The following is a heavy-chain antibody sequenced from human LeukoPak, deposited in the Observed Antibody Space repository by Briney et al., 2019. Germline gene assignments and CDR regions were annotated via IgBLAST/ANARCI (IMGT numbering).Heavy chain of an antibody. CDR1: GLFFSTSW. V-gene: IGHV3-7*01. D-gene: IGHD1-26*01. CDR3: ASWEASTNY. CDR2: IKPDGRDK. Sequence: GGSLRLSCAASGLFFSTSWMSWVRQAPGKGLEWVATIKPDGRDKYYVDSVKGRFTMSRDNGKNSVYLQMNSLRAEDTAVYYCASWEASTNYWGQGTLVTVSS. J-gene: IGHJ4*02.